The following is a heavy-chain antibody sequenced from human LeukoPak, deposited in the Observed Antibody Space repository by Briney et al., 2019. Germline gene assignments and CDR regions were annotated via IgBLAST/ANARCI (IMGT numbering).Heavy chain of an antibody. Sequence: GGSLRLSCAASGFTLSDFSMNWVRQAPGKGLVWVSRIKSDGSSTTYADSVKGRFTISRDNTRNTLYLQMHSLRAEDTAVYYCARGGSYLSAFDIWGQGTMVTVSS. CDR3: ARGGSYLSAFDI. CDR1: GFTLSDFS. J-gene: IGHJ3*02. CDR2: IKSDGSST. V-gene: IGHV3-74*01. D-gene: IGHD1-26*01.